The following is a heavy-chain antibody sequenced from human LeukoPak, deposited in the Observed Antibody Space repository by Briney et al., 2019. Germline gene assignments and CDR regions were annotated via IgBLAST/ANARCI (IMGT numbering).Heavy chain of an antibody. V-gene: IGHV3-53*01. CDR2: IYSGGST. CDR1: GFTVSSNY. J-gene: IGHJ4*02. CDR3: ANHLACGSTSCPPFDY. Sequence: GGSLRLSCAASGFTVSSNYMSWVRQAPGKGLEWVSVIYSGGSTYYADSVKGRFTISRDNAKNSLYLQMNSLRAEDTAVYYCANHLACGSTSCPPFDYWGQGTLVTVSS. D-gene: IGHD2-2*01.